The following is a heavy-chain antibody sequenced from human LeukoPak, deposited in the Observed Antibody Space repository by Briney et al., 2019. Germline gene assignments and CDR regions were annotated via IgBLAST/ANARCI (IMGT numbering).Heavy chain of an antibody. CDR2: IYYSGTT. J-gene: IGHJ4*02. D-gene: IGHD2-15*01. V-gene: IGHV4-59*01. CDR1: GASISSSY. CDR3: ARVLGYCSAGSCYPSFDY. Sequence: SETLSLTCTVSGASISSSYWTWIRQPPGKGLEWIGYIYYSGTTNYNPSLKSRVTISVDTSKNQFSLKLNSVTAADTAVYYCARVLGYCSAGSCYPSFDYWGQGTLVTVSS.